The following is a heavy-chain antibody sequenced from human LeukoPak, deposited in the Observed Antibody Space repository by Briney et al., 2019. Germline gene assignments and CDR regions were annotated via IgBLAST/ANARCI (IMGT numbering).Heavy chain of an antibody. CDR2: ISGTSIYK. V-gene: IGHV3-21*04. CDR1: GFTFSSYS. J-gene: IGHJ4*02. D-gene: IGHD1-1*01. CDR3: AKDVLGTTGAFDY. Sequence: GGSLRLSCAASGFTFSSYSMNWVRQAPGKGLEWVSSISGTSIYKYYADSMKGRFTISRDNSKNTLFLQMNSLRAEDTAECYCAKDVLGTTGAFDYWGQGILVTVS.